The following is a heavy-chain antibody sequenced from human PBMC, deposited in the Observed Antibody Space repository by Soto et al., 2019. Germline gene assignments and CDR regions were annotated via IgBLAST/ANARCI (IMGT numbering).Heavy chain of an antibody. Sequence: ASVKVSCKASGYTFTSYCISWVRQAPGQGLEWMGWISAYNGNTNYAQKLQGRVTMTTDTSTSTAYMELRSLRSDDTAVYYCARDYFNSYYGSGSYYTDDAFDIWGQGTMVTVSS. J-gene: IGHJ3*02. CDR1: GYTFTSYC. V-gene: IGHV1-18*01. D-gene: IGHD3-10*01. CDR2: ISAYNGNT. CDR3: ARDYFNSYYGSGSYYTDDAFDI.